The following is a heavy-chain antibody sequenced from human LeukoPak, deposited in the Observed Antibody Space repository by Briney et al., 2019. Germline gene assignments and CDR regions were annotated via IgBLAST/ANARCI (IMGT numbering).Heavy chain of an antibody. Sequence: GGSLRLSCAASGFTFSSYAMSWVRQAPGKGLEWVSAISGSGGSTYYADSVEGRFTISRDNSKNTLYLQMNSLRAEDTAVYYCAKDGFYRSSTSCYGDYWGQGTLVTVSS. D-gene: IGHD2-2*01. CDR1: GFTFSSYA. J-gene: IGHJ4*02. V-gene: IGHV3-23*01. CDR2: ISGSGGST. CDR3: AKDGFYRSSTSCYGDY.